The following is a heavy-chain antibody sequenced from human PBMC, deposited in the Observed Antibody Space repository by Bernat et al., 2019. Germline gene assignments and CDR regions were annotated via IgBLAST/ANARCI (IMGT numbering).Heavy chain of an antibody. J-gene: IGHJ6*02. CDR2: MNPNSGNT. Sequence: QVQLVQSGAEVKKPGASVKVSCKASGYTFTRYDINWVRQATGQGLEWMGWMNPNSGNTGYAQKFQGRVTMTRNTSISTAYMELSSLRSEDTAVYYYARAQDMLTGYYTVYYYDMDVWGQGTTVTVSS. V-gene: IGHV1-8*01. D-gene: IGHD3-9*01. CDR3: ARAQDMLTGYYTVYYYDMDV. CDR1: GYTFTRYD.